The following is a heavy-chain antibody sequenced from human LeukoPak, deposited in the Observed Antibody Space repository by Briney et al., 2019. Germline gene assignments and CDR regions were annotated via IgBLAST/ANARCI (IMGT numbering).Heavy chain of an antibody. Sequence: PSETLSLTCSVSDGSMSNYYWSWIRQPPGKGLALIASIYYSGSTNYNPSLEGRVTISVDTSKNQFSLKLNSVTAADTAVYYCAREWTTVTTNAFDIWGQGTMVTVSS. CDR2: IYYSGST. V-gene: IGHV4-59*01. CDR1: DGSMSNYY. J-gene: IGHJ3*02. D-gene: IGHD4-17*01. CDR3: AREWTTVTTNAFDI.